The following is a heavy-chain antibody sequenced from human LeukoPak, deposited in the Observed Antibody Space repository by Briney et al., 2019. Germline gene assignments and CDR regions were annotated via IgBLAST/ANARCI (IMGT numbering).Heavy chain of an antibody. D-gene: IGHD3-9*01. J-gene: IGHJ4*02. CDR2: INHSGST. Sequence: SETLSLTCAVYGGSFSGYYWSWIRQTPGKGLEWIGEINHSGSTNYNPSLKSRVTISVDTSKNQFSLKLSSVTAADTAVYYCARGGLRYFDWSPRGYWGQGTLVTVSS. V-gene: IGHV4-34*01. CDR3: ARGGLRYFDWSPRGY. CDR1: GGSFSGYY.